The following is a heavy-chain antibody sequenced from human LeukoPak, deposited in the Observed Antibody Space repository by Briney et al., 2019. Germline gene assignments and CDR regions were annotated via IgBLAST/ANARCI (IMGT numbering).Heavy chain of an antibody. D-gene: IGHD2-8*01. CDR3: VMGGAFDI. Sequence: GGSLRLYCIVSGFTFSDNWMSWLRQAPGKGLEWVANIKEDGSEKYYVDSVKGRFTVSRDNAKNSLYLQMNSLRVEDTAVYYCVMGGAFDISGQGTMVTVYS. V-gene: IGHV3-7*01. J-gene: IGHJ3*02. CDR1: GFTFSDNW. CDR2: IKEDGSEK.